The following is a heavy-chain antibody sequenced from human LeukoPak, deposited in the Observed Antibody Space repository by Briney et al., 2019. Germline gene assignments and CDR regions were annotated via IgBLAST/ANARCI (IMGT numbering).Heavy chain of an antibody. CDR2: IYYSGST. Sequence: SETLSLTCTVSGGSISSYYWSWIRQPPGKGLEWIGYIYYSGSTNYNPSLKSRVTISVDTSKNLFSLKLSSVTAADTAVYYCARGAVTTYAFDIWGQGTMVTVSS. CDR1: GGSISSYY. J-gene: IGHJ3*02. D-gene: IGHD4-17*01. V-gene: IGHV4-59*01. CDR3: ARGAVTTYAFDI.